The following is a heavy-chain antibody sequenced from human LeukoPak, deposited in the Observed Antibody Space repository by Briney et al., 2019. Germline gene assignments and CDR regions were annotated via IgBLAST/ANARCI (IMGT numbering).Heavy chain of an antibody. CDR2: IIPIFGTA. CDR1: GGTFSSYA. V-gene: IGHV1-69*05. CDR3: AREYYYSSGSYSNFRTFDY. Sequence: SVKVSCKASGGTFSSYAISWVRQAPGQGLEWMGGIIPIFGTANYAQKFQGRVTITTDESTSTAYMELSSLRSEDTAVYYCAREYYYSSGSYSNFRTFDYWGQGTLVTVSS. D-gene: IGHD3-10*01. J-gene: IGHJ4*02.